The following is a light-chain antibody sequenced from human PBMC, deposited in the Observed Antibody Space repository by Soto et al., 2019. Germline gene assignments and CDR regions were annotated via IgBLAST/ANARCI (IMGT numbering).Light chain of an antibody. CDR1: SSNIGSNY. Sequence: QAVVTQPPSASGTPGQRVTISCSGSSSNIGSNYVYWYQQLPGTAPKLLIYRNNQRPSGVPDRFSGSKSGTSASLAISGLQSEDEADYYCAAWDDSRSGVVFGGGTKLTVL. V-gene: IGLV1-47*01. CDR3: AAWDDSRSGVV. CDR2: RNN. J-gene: IGLJ2*01.